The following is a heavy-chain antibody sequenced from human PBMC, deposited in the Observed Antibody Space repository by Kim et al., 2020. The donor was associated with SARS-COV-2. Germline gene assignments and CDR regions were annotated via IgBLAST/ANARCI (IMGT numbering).Heavy chain of an antibody. D-gene: IGHD3-16*02. Sequence: ASVKVSCKASGYTFTSYGISWVRQAPGQGLEWMGWISAYNGNTNYAQKLQGRVTMTTDTSTSTAYMELRSLRSDDTAVYYCARDLSPLMITFGGVIVLYGMDVWGQGTTVTVSS. CDR1: GYTFTSYG. CDR2: ISAYNGNT. J-gene: IGHJ6*02. CDR3: ARDLSPLMITFGGVIVLYGMDV. V-gene: IGHV1-18*04.